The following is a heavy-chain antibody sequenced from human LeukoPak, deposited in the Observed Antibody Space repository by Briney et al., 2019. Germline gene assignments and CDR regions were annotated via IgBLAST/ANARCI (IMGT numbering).Heavy chain of an antibody. J-gene: IGHJ4*02. V-gene: IGHV3-53*01. CDR2: TYSNGRT. D-gene: IGHD3-22*01. CDR1: GFTVSSNY. CDR3: ASRRGHYYDSSGLFH. Sequence: GGSLRLSCAASGFTVSSNYMSWVRQAPGKGLEWVSVTYSNGRTYYADSVKGRFTISRDISKNTLYLQMNSLRAEDTAVYYCASRRGHYYDSSGLFHWGQGTLVTVSS.